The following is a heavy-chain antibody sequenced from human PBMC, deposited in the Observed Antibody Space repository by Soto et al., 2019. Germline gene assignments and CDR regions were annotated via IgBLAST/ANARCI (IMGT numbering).Heavy chain of an antibody. CDR3: ARISVDGDNWNDWSDWKRRYYYYYYGMDV. CDR1: GGTFSSYA. D-gene: IGHD1-1*01. V-gene: IGHV1-69*01. J-gene: IGHJ6*02. CDR2: IIPIFGTA. Sequence: QVQLVQSGAEVKKPGSSVKVSCKASGGTFSSYAISWVRQAPGQGLEWMGGIIPIFGTANYAQKFQGRVTITADESTSTACMELSSLRSEDTAVYYCARISVDGDNWNDWSDWKRRYYYYYYGMDVWGQGTTVTVSS.